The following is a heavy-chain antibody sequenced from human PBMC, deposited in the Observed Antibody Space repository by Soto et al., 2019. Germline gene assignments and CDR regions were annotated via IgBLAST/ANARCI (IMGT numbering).Heavy chain of an antibody. Sequence: PSETLSLTCTASGGAISTYYWTWIRQTAGKGLEWIGRIYSSGSTKYNPALQSRVTMSLDTSNNQFSLRLTSVTAADTAVYYCARGQRFSDWFDPWGQGTLVTVSS. CDR1: GGAISTYY. J-gene: IGHJ5*02. D-gene: IGHD3-3*01. CDR2: IYSSGST. V-gene: IGHV4-4*07. CDR3: ARGQRFSDWFDP.